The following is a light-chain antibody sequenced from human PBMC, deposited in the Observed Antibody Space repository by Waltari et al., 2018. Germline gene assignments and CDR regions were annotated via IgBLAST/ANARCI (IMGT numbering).Light chain of an antibody. Sequence: EIVLTQSPGTLFLSPGEGATLSCRASQSVSRTLAWYQQKPGQPPRPLIYGASRRATGIPDRVSGSGSGTDFSLTISRLEPDDSAVYFCQHYVSLPATFGQGTKVEIK. CDR2: GAS. CDR3: QHYVSLPAT. V-gene: IGKV3-20*01. J-gene: IGKJ1*01. CDR1: QSVSRT.